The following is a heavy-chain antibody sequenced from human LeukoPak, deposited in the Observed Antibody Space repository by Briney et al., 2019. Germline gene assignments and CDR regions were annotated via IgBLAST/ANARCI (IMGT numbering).Heavy chain of an antibody. Sequence: ASVKVSFKASGYTFTGYYMHWVRQAPGQGLEWMGWINPNSGGTNYAQKFQGRVTMTRDTSISTAYMELSRLRSDDTAVYYCARRYYDSSGYPFDYWGQGTLVTVSS. CDR3: ARRYYDSSGYPFDY. V-gene: IGHV1-2*02. J-gene: IGHJ4*02. CDR2: INPNSGGT. CDR1: GYTFTGYY. D-gene: IGHD3-22*01.